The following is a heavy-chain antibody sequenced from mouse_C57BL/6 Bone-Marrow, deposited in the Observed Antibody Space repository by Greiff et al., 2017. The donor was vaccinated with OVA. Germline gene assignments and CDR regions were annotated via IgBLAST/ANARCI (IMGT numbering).Heavy chain of an antibody. V-gene: IGHV2-2*01. J-gene: IGHJ3*01. Sequence: VHLVESGPGLVQPSQSLSITCTVSGFSLTSYGVHWVRQSPGKGLEWLGVIWSGGSTDYNAAFISRLSISKDNSKSQVFFKMNSLQADDTAIYYCASLSPGFAYWGQGTLVTVSA. CDR2: IWSGGST. CDR1: GFSLTSYG. CDR3: ASLSPGFAY.